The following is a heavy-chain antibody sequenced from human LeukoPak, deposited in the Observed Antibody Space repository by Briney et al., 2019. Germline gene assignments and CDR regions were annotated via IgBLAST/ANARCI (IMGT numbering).Heavy chain of an antibody. CDR3: ARDGDYGTGSYYRGCIDS. Sequence: SETLSLTCSVSGGSTSSYYWSWIRQPPGKGLEWIGHIYYSGSTNYNPSLKSRVTISVDTSKNQFALKLSSVTAADTAVYYCARDGDYGTGSYYRGCIDSWGQGTPVTVSP. CDR2: IYYSGST. CDR1: GGSTSSYY. J-gene: IGHJ4*02. V-gene: IGHV4-59*12. D-gene: IGHD3-10*01.